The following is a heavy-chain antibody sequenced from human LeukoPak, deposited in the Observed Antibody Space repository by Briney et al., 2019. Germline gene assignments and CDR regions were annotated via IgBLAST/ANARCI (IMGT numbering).Heavy chain of an antibody. CDR1: GHTFTGYY. J-gene: IGHJ4*02. D-gene: IGHD6-13*01. V-gene: IGHV1-2*02. Sequence: ASVKVSCKASGHTFTGYYMHWVRQAPGQGLEWMGWINPNSGGTNYAQKFQGRVTMTRDTSISIAYMELSRLRSDDTAVYYCARDRVTAETGLDYWGQGTLVTVSS. CDR2: INPNSGGT. CDR3: ARDRVTAETGLDY.